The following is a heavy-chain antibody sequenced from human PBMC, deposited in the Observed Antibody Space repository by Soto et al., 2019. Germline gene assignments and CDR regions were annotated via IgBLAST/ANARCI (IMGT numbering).Heavy chain of an antibody. CDR1: GYTFTSYG. D-gene: IGHD4-17*01. V-gene: IGHV1-18*01. CDR2: ISAYNGNT. Sequence: QVQLVQSGAEVKKPGASVKVSCKASGYTFTSYGIIWVRQAPGQGLEWMGWISAYNGNTNYAQKLQGRVTMTTDTATSTAYMELSSLRSDDTAVYYCARDNSVDYGDYGVPVYFDYWGQGTLVTVSS. J-gene: IGHJ4*02. CDR3: ARDNSVDYGDYGVPVYFDY.